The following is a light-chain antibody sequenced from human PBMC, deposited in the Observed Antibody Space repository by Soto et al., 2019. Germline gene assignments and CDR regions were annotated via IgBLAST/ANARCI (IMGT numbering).Light chain of an antibody. CDR1: NIGSKS. Sequence: SYELTQPTSVSVAPGKTARITCGGNNIGSKSVHWYQQKPGQAPVLVIYYDSDRPSGIPERFSGSNSGNTATLTISRVEAGDEADYYCQVWDSSDVFGTGTKLTVL. V-gene: IGLV3-21*04. CDR2: YDS. CDR3: QVWDSSDV. J-gene: IGLJ1*01.